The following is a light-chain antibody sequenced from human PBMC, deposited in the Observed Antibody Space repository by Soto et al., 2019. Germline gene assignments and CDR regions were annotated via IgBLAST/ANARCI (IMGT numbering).Light chain of an antibody. CDR1: QSVSGN. J-gene: IGKJ2*01. CDR3: QQYNNCPPIT. V-gene: IGKV3-15*01. Sequence: EIVMTQSPATLSVSPGERATLSCRASQSVSGNLAWYQQKPGQAPRLLIYGASTRASGMPARFSGSGSGTEFTLTICSLQSEDFAVYYCQQYNNCPPITFGQGTKLEIK. CDR2: GAS.